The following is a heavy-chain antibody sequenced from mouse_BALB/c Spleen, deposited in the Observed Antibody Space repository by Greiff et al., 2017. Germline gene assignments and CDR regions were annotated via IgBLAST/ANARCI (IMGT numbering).Heavy chain of an antibody. V-gene: IGHV1-54*01. CDR2: INPGSGGT. Sequence: QVQLKQSGAELVRPGTSVKVSCKASGYAFTNYLIEWVKQRPGQGLEWIGVINPGSGGTNYNEKFKGKATLTADKSSSTAYMQLSSLTSDDSAVYFCARMHYGSSYAMDYWGQGTSVTVSS. CDR3: ARMHYGSSYAMDY. D-gene: IGHD1-1*01. J-gene: IGHJ4*01. CDR1: GYAFTNYL.